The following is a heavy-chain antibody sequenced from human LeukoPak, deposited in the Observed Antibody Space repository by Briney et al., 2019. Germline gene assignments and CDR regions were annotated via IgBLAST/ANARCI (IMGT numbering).Heavy chain of an antibody. CDR2: ISGSGGDT. D-gene: IGHD2-21*02. J-gene: IGHJ4*02. CDR3: AKHVRVTWVQNSY. CDR1: GFTFSSYA. V-gene: IGHV3-23*01. Sequence: PGGSLRLSCAASGFTFSSYAMSSVRQAPGKGLDWVSTISGSGGDTYYADSVKGRFTISRDNSKNTLYLRMNSLRAEEPAVYYWAKHVRVTWVQNSYWGQGTLVTVSS.